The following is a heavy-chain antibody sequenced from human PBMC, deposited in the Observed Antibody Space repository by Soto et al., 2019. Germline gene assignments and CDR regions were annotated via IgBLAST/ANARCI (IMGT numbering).Heavy chain of an antibody. V-gene: IGHV5-51*01. CDR2: IYPADSDT. J-gene: IGHJ6*02. D-gene: IGHD2-2*01. Sequence: GESLKISCKSSGYSFPSEWIGWVRQMPGKGLEWMGSIYPADSDTRYSPAFQGQVTISADKSIRTAYLQWNSLKASDTAMYCCARIPHSTTSYYDYNFGMDVWGQGTTVTVSS. CDR3: ARIPHSTTSYYDYNFGMDV. CDR1: GYSFPSEW.